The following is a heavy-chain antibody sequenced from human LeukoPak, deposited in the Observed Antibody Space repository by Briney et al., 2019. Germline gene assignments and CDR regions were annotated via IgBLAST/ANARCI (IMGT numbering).Heavy chain of an antibody. J-gene: IGHJ6*03. V-gene: IGHV3-21*01. CDR1: GFTFSSYS. CDR2: ISSSSSYI. D-gene: IGHD2/OR15-2a*01. CDR3: AREGGLENKYYYYYYMDV. Sequence: GGSLRLSCAASGFTFSSYSMNWVRQAPGKGLEWVSSISSSSSYIYYADSVKGRFTISRDNAKNSLYLQMNSLRAEDTAVYYCAREGGLENKYYYYYYMDVWGKGTTVTVSS.